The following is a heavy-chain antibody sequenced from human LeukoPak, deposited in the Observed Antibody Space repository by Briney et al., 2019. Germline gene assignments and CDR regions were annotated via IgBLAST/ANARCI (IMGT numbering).Heavy chain of an antibody. CDR2: IYYSGST. D-gene: IGHD5-18*01. Sequence: PETPSPTCTVSGGSISSYYWSWIRQPPGKGLEWIGYIYYSGSTNYNPSLKSRATISVDTSKNQFSLKLSSVTAADTAVYYCARETAMVSGYFDYWGQGTLVRVSS. CDR3: ARETAMVSGYFDY. CDR1: GGSISSYY. J-gene: IGHJ4*02. V-gene: IGHV4-59*01.